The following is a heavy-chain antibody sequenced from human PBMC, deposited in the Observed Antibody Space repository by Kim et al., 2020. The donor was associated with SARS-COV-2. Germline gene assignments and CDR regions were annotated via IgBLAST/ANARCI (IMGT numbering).Heavy chain of an antibody. Sequence: SETLSLTCTVSGGSISSYYWSWIRQPAGKGLEWIGRIYTSGSTNYNPSLKSRVTMSVDTSKNQFSLKLSSVTAADTAVYYCARDGGYYGSGSYYRRWGYYYGMDVWGQGTTVTVSS. CDR1: GGSISSYY. J-gene: IGHJ6*02. CDR3: ARDGGYYGSGSYYRRWGYYYGMDV. CDR2: IYTSGST. V-gene: IGHV4-4*07. D-gene: IGHD3-10*01.